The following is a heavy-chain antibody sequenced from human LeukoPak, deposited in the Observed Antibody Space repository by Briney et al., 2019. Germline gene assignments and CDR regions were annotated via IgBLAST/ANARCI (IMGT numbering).Heavy chain of an antibody. D-gene: IGHD2-15*01. J-gene: IGHJ4*02. V-gene: IGHV3-21*01. Sequence: GGSLRLTCAASGFTFSSYSMNWVRQAPGKGLEGVASISSSSSYIYYADSVKGRFTISRDNAKNSLYLQMNSLRAEDTAVYYCAKESAVCSGGSCYSPFDYWGQGTLVTVSS. CDR2: ISSSSSYI. CDR1: GFTFSSYS. CDR3: AKESAVCSGGSCYSPFDY.